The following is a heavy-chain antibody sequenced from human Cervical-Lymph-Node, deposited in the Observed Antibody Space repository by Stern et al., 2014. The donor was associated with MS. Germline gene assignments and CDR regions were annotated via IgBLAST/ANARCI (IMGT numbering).Heavy chain of an antibody. V-gene: IGHV5-51*01. D-gene: IGHD6-19*01. CDR1: GYSFTSYW. Sequence: EVQLEKSGAEMKKPGEPLKISCKASGYSFTSYWIAWVRQMPGKGLEWMVIVYPGDSDTRYNWAFQGQITISADKSTNTAYLQWNSLQASDSGIYYCARQSSTGWSAFDPWGQGTPVTVSS. J-gene: IGHJ5*02. CDR3: ARQSSTGWSAFDP. CDR2: VYPGDSDT.